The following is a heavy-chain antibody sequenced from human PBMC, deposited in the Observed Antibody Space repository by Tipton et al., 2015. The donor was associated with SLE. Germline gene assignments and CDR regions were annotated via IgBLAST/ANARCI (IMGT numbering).Heavy chain of an antibody. V-gene: IGHV4-59*01. CDR2: IYYSGST. J-gene: IGHJ3*02. D-gene: IGHD2/OR15-2a*01. CDR1: GASISNYY. Sequence: TLSLTCSVSGASISNYYWSWIRQPPGKGLEWVGCIYYSGSTNYNPSLKSRVTISVDTSKNQFSLKLISVTAADTAVYYCAREDSVLRLGPDHDAFDIWGQGTMVTVSS. CDR3: AREDSVLRLGPDHDAFDI.